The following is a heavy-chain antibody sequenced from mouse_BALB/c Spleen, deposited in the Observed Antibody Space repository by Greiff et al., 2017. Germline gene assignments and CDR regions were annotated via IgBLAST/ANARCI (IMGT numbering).Heavy chain of an antibody. CDR3: ARDVYDYDYAMDY. J-gene: IGHJ4*01. CDR1: GFSLTSYG. CDR2: IWAGGST. V-gene: IGHV2-9*02. D-gene: IGHD2-4*01. Sequence: VKLMESGPGLVAPSQSLSITCTVSGFSLTSYGVHWVRQPPGKGLEWLGVIWAGGSTNYNSALMSRLSISKDNSKSQVFLKMNSLQTDDTAMYYCARDVYDYDYAMDYWGQGTSGTVAS.